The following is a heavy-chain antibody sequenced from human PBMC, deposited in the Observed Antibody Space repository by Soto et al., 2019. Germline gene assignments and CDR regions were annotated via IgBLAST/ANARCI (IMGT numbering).Heavy chain of an antibody. J-gene: IGHJ5*02. CDR3: ARDRWVRPTLNPGNWFDP. Sequence: QVQLVQSGAEVKKPGSSVKVSCKASGGTFSSYAISWVRQAPGQGLEWMGGIIPSFGTANYAQKFQGRVTITADESTSTDYMELSSLRSEDTAVYYCARDRWVRPTLNPGNWFDPWGQGTLVTVSS. CDR2: IIPSFGTA. CDR1: GGTFSSYA. V-gene: IGHV1-69*01. D-gene: IGHD1-26*01.